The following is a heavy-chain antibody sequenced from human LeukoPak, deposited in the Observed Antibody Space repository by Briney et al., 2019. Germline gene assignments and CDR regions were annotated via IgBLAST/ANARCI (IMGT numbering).Heavy chain of an antibody. J-gene: IGHJ3*02. V-gene: IGHV1-2*02. CDR3: ARESRDGYSDAFDI. CDR1: GYTFTGYY. D-gene: IGHD5-24*01. CDR2: INPNSGGT. Sequence: SVKVSCKAPGYTFTGYYMHWVRQAPGQGLEWMGWINPNSGGTNYAQKFQGRVTMTRDTSISTAYMELSRLRSDDTAVYYCARESRDGYSDAFDIWGQGTMVTVSS.